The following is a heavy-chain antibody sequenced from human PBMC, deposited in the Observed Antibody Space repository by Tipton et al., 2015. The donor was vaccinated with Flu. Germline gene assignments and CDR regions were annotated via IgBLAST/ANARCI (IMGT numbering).Heavy chain of an antibody. Sequence: TLSLTCTVSGGSISRSHYSWGWIRQPPGKGLEWIGNIYYSGTTYYNPSLQSRVTMSVDTSRNQFSLSLTSVTAADAAIYYCARSGSYHHYYFDLWGRGTLVSVSS. D-gene: IGHD1-26*01. V-gene: IGHV4-39*07. CDR3: ARSGSYHHYYFDL. CDR2: IYYSGTT. J-gene: IGHJ2*01. CDR1: GGSISRSHYS.